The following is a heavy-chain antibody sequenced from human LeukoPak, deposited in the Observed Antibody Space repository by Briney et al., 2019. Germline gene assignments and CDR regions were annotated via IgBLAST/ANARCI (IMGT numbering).Heavy chain of an antibody. CDR2: ISAYNGNT. D-gene: IGHD1-26*01. J-gene: IGHJ4*02. CDR3: ARAVVRMRATGEYYFDY. Sequence: ASVKVSCKASGYTFTSYGISWVRQAPGQGLEWVGWISAYNGNTNYAQKLQGRVTMTTDTSTSTAYMELRSLRSDDTAVYYCARAVVRMRATGEYYFDYWGQGTLVTVSS. V-gene: IGHV1-18*01. CDR1: GYTFTSYG.